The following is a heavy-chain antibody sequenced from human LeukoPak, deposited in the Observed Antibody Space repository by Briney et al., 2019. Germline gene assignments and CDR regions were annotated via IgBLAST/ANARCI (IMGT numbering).Heavy chain of an antibody. CDR2: ISPYSGGT. CDR3: ARVEITVISLGFDC. V-gene: IGHV1-2*02. Sequence: ASVKVSCKTSGYTFDSYGIAWVRQAPGQGLEWMGWISPYSGGTNYAQKFQGRVTMTRDTSISTAYMELSRLRSDDTAVYYCARVEITVISLGFDCWGQGTLVTVSS. CDR1: GYTFDSYG. J-gene: IGHJ4*02. D-gene: IGHD4-17*01.